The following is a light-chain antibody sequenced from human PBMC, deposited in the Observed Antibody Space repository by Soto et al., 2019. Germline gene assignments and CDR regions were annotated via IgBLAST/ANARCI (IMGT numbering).Light chain of an antibody. V-gene: IGKV1-5*01. CDR2: DIS. CDR3: QQYHGFPYT. Sequence: DIQMTQSPSTLSASVGDRVTITCRASQSIRYWLAWHPQKPGKAPQVLIYDISTLQKGVPSRFSGSGFGTEFTLNISSLQPDDFATYYCQQYHGFPYTFGLVTKVDIK. CDR1: QSIRYW. J-gene: IGKJ2*01.